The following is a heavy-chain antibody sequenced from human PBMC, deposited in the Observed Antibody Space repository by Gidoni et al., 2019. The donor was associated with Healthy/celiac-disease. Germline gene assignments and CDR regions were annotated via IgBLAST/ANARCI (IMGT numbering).Heavy chain of an antibody. Sequence: QVTLRESGPALVKPTQTLTLTCTFSGFSLSTSGMCVSWIRQPPGKALEWLALIDWDDDKYYSTSLKTRLTISKDTSKNQVVLTMTNMDPVDTATYYCARIRDSYGFRYFDYWGQGTLVTVSS. CDR2: IDWDDDK. V-gene: IGHV2-70*01. D-gene: IGHD5-18*01. CDR1: GFSLSTSGMC. J-gene: IGHJ4*02. CDR3: ARIRDSYGFRYFDY.